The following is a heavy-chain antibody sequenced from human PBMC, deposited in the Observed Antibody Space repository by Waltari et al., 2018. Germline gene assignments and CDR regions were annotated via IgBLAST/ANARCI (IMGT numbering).Heavy chain of an antibody. CDR2: ISYDGSNK. J-gene: IGHJ4*02. CDR1: GFTFSSYG. V-gene: IGHV3-30*18. Sequence: QVQLVESGGGVVQPGRSLRLSCAASGFTFSSYGMHWVRQAPGKGLEWVAVISYDGSNKYYADSVKGRFTISRDKSKNTLYLQMNSLRAEDTAVYYCAKLGDSIHDYWGQGTLVTVSS. CDR3: AKLGDSIHDY. D-gene: IGHD3-22*01.